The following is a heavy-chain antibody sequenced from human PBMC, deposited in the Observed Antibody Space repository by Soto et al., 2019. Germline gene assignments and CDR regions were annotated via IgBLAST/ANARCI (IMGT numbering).Heavy chain of an antibody. J-gene: IGHJ4*02. Sequence: PSETLSLTCTVSGGSISSSSYYWGWIRQPPGKGLEWIGSISYSGSTSYNPSLKSRVTISVDTSKNQFSLKLTSVTAADTAVYYCARLAGVTNYFDYWGQGTLVTVSS. D-gene: IGHD1-26*01. CDR1: GGSISSSSYY. CDR2: ISYSGST. V-gene: IGHV4-39*01. CDR3: ARLAGVTNYFDY.